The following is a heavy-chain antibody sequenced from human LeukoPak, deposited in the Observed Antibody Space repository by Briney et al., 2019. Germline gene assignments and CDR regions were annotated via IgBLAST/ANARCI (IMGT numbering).Heavy chain of an antibody. CDR3: ARDPGHSSSYSDY. CDR1: GGSISSYY. Sequence: PSETLSLTCTVSGGSISSYYWSWIRQPPGKGLEWIGYIYYSGSTNYNPSLKSRVTISVDTSKNQFSLKLSSVTAADTAVYYCARDPGHSSSYSDYWGQGTLVTVSS. V-gene: IGHV4-59*01. CDR2: IYYSGST. D-gene: IGHD6-13*01. J-gene: IGHJ4*02.